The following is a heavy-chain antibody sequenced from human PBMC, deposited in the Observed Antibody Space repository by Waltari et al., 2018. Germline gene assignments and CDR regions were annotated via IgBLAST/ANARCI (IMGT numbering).Heavy chain of an antibody. CDR1: GYSISSGYY. CDR2: IYHSGGT. Sequence: QVQLQESGPGLVKPSETLSLTCAVSGYSISSGYYWRWFRQPPAKGLEWIGSIYHSGGTNYNPSLKSRVTISVDTSKNQFSLKLSSVTAADTAVYYCARAPIGMSNFDYWGQGTLVTVSS. J-gene: IGHJ4*02. V-gene: IGHV4-38-2*01. D-gene: IGHD1-20*01. CDR3: ARAPIGMSNFDY.